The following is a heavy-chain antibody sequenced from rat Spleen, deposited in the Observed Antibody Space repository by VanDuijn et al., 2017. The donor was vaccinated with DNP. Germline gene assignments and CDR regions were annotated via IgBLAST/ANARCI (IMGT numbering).Heavy chain of an antibody. CDR3: TRDYSATGY. V-gene: IGHV2S8*01. Sequence: QVQLKESGPGLVQPSQTLSLTCTVSGFSLTSNGVSWVRQPPGKGLEWIAAISGAGSTYINSALKSRLSISRDTSKSQVFLKMNSLQTEDTAIYFCTRDYSATGYWGQGVMVTVSS. CDR1: GFSLTSNG. CDR2: ISGAGST. D-gene: IGHD1-1*01. J-gene: IGHJ2*01.